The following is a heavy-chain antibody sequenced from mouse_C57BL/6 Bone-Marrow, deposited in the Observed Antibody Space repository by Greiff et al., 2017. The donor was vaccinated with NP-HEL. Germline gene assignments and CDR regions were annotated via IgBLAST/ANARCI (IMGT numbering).Heavy chain of an antibody. D-gene: IGHD2-4*01. CDR3: ASPYDYDVAWFAY. Sequence: EVMLVESGGDLVKPGGSLKLSCAASGFTFSSYGMSWVRQTPDKRLEWVATISSGGSYTYYPDSVKGRFTISRVNAKNTLYLQMSRLKSEDTAMYYCASPYDYDVAWFAYWGQGTLVTVSA. V-gene: IGHV5-6*01. CDR1: GFTFSSYG. CDR2: ISSGGSYT. J-gene: IGHJ3*01.